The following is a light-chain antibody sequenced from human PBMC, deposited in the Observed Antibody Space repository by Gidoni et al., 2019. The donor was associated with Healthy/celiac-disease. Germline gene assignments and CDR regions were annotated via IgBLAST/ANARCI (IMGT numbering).Light chain of an antibody. J-gene: IGKJ1*01. CDR2: AAS. CDR1: QSISSY. Sequence: DIQMTPSPSSLSASVGDRVTITCRASQSISSYLNWYQQKPGEAPKLLIYAASSLQSGVPARFSGSGSGTDFTRTMSSLQPEDFATYYCQQSYSTSWTFGQGTKVEIK. V-gene: IGKV1-39*01. CDR3: QQSYSTSWT.